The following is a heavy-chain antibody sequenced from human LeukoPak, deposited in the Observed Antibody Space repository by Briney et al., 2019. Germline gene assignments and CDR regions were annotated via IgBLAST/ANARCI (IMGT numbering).Heavy chain of an antibody. Sequence: GGSLRLSCAASGFTFSGYWMHWVRQASGKGLVWISRINSDGTTTNYADSVKGRFTVSRDNSKNTLYLQMNSLRAEDTAVYYCVRGAYSSSWLNFDYWGQGTLVTVSS. D-gene: IGHD6-13*01. J-gene: IGHJ4*02. CDR2: INSDGTTT. CDR3: VRGAYSSSWLNFDY. CDR1: GFTFSGYW. V-gene: IGHV3-74*01.